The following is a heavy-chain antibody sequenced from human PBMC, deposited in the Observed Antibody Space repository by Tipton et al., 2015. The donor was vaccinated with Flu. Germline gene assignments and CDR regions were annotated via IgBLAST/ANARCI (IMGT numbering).Heavy chain of an antibody. CDR3: ARDCSSTSCYYYFDY. CDR1: GGSFSGYY. CDR2: IYTSGST. Sequence: TLSLTCAVYGGSFSGYYWSWIRQPAGKGLEWIGRIYTSGSTNYNPSLKSRVTMSVDTSKNQFSLKLSSVTAADTAVHYCARDCSSTSCYYYFDYWGQGTLVTVSS. J-gene: IGHJ4*02. V-gene: IGHV4-4*07. D-gene: IGHD2-2*01.